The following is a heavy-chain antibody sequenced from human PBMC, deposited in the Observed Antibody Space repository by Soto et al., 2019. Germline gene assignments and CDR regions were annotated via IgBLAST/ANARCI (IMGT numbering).Heavy chain of an antibody. CDR2: SRNKANSYST. CDR3: ARFSGSYTRGLDY. CDR1: GFTFSDHY. Sequence: VQLVESGGGLVQPGGSLRLSCAASGFTFSDHYMDWVRQAPGKGLEWVGRSRNKANSYSTEYAASVKGRFTISRDESKISLYLQMNSLKTEDTAVYYCARFSGSYTRGLDYWGQGTLVTVSS. J-gene: IGHJ4*02. D-gene: IGHD1-26*01. V-gene: IGHV3-72*01.